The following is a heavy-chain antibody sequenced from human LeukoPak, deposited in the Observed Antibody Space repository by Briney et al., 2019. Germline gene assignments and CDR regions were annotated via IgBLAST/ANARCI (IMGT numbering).Heavy chain of an antibody. CDR2: ISAYNGNT. V-gene: IGHV1-18*01. Sequence: ASVTDSCTASGYTFTSYGISWVRQAPGQGLEWMGWISAYNGNTNYAQKLQGRVTMTTDTSTSTAYMELRSLRSDDTAVYYCARDQATVTSYYYGMDVWGQGTTVTVSS. CDR1: GYTFTSYG. J-gene: IGHJ6*02. CDR3: ARDQATVTSYYYGMDV. D-gene: IGHD4-17*01.